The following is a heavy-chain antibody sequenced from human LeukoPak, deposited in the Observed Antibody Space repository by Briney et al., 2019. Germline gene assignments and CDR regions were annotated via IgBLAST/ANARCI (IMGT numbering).Heavy chain of an antibody. CDR3: ADIGSAGTDH. V-gene: IGHV3-72*01. Sequence: GGSLRLSCAASGFTFSSYSMNWVRQAPGRGLEWVGLIRNRGNGYTPVYAASVSGRFTISRDDPKNSVYLQMDSLKTEDTAVYYCADIGSAGTDHWGQGTLVTVSS. CDR1: GFTFSSYS. D-gene: IGHD5-12*01. J-gene: IGHJ4*02. CDR2: IRNRGNGYTP.